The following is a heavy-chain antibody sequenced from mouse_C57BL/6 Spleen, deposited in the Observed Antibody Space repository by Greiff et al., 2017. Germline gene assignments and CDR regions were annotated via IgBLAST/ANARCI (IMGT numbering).Heavy chain of an antibody. CDR2: ILPGSGST. CDR1: GYTFTGYW. V-gene: IGHV1-9*01. CDR3: ARSRYYDGYPYYFDY. J-gene: IGHJ2*01. D-gene: IGHD2-3*01. Sequence: VQLQQSGAELMKPGASVKLSCKATGYTFTGYWIEWVKQRPGHGLEWIGEILPGSGSTNYNEKFKGKATFTADTSSNTAYMPLSSLTTEDSAIYYCARSRYYDGYPYYFDYWGQGTTLTVSS.